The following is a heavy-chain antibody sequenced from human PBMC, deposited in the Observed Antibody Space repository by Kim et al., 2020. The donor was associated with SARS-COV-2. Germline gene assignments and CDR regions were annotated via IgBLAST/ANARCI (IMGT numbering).Heavy chain of an antibody. Sequence: GGSLRLSCAASGFTFSSYEMNWVRQAPGKGLEWVSYISSSGSTIYYADSVKGRFTISRDNAKNSLYLQMNSLRAEDTAVYYCASFPEVTPIRAFDIWGQGTMVTVSS. CDR2: ISSSGSTI. CDR1: GFTFSSYE. CDR3: ASFPEVTPIRAFDI. J-gene: IGHJ3*02. V-gene: IGHV3-48*03. D-gene: IGHD4-4*01.